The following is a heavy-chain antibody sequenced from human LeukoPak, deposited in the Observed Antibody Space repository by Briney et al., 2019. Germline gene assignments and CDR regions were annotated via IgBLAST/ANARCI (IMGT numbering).Heavy chain of an antibody. CDR3: ARCEQLSPGDY. Sequence: ASETLSLTCTVSGGSISSYYWSWIRQPPGKGLEWIGYIYYSGSTNYNPSLKSRVTISVDTSKNQFSLKLSSVTAADTAVYYCARCEQLSPGDYWGQGTLVTVSS. CDR2: IYYSGST. D-gene: IGHD1-1*01. CDR1: GGSISSYY. J-gene: IGHJ4*02. V-gene: IGHV4-59*01.